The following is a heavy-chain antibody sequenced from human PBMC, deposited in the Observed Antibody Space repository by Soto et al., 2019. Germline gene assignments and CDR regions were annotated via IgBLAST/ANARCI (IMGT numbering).Heavy chain of an antibody. CDR3: AREGGDCSGGRCDDMDY. CDR1: GFTFSSYA. J-gene: IGHJ4*02. CDR2: ISYDGSNK. V-gene: IGHV3-30-3*01. D-gene: IGHD2-15*01. Sequence: QVQLVESGGGVVQPGRSLRLSCAASGFTFSSYAMHWVRQAPGKGLEWVAVISYDGSNKYYADYVKGRFTISRDNSKKAQYLQMNSLRTEDTGVYYCAREGGDCSGGRCDDMDYWGQGTLVTVSS.